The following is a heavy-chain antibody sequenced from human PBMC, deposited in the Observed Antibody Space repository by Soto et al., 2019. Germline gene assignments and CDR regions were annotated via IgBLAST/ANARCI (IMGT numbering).Heavy chain of an antibody. CDR1: GGSFSGYY. D-gene: IGHD3-22*01. J-gene: IGHJ6*02. V-gene: IGHV4-34*01. CDR3: ARTSYYYDSSGYYGLYYYGMDV. Sequence: SETLSLTCAVYGGSFSGYYWSWIRQPPGKGLEWIGEINHSGSTNYNPSLKSRVTISVDTSKNQFSLKLSSVTAADTAVYYCARTSYYYDSSGYYGLYYYGMDVWGQGTTVTVSS. CDR2: INHSGST.